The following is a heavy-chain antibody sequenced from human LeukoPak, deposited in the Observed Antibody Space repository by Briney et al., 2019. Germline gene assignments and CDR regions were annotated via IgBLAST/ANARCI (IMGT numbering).Heavy chain of an antibody. Sequence: ASVKVSCKASGYTFTSYYMHWVRQAPGQGLEWMGIINPSGGSTSYAQKFQRRVTRTRDTSTSTVYMEVSSLRSEDTAVYYCARVDCSGGSCYSRPYNYWGQGTLVTVSS. CDR2: INPSGGST. V-gene: IGHV1-46*01. J-gene: IGHJ4*02. D-gene: IGHD2-15*01. CDR3: ARVDCSGGSCYSRPYNY. CDR1: GYTFTSYY.